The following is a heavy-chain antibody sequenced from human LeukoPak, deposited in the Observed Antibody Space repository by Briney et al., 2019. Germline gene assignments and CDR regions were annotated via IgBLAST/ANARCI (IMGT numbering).Heavy chain of an antibody. D-gene: IGHD2-15*01. CDR1: GFTFSSYE. CDR3: ARNPPTRSRLLHYYYGMDV. CDR2: ISSSGSTI. J-gene: IGHJ6*04. Sequence: GGSLRLSCAASGFTFSSYEMNWVRQAPGKGLEWVSYISSSGSTIYYADSVKGRFTISRDNAKNSLYLQMNSLRAEDTAVYYCARNPPTRSRLLHYYYGMDVWGKGTTVTVSS. V-gene: IGHV3-48*03.